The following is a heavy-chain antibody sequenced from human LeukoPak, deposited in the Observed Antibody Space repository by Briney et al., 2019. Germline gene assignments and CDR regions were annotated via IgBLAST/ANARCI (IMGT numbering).Heavy chain of an antibody. CDR1: GGSFSGYY. CDR2: INHSGST. D-gene: IGHD1-26*01. V-gene: IGHV4-34*01. Sequence: KTSETLSLTCAVYGGSFSGYYWSWIRQPPGKGLEWIGEINHSGSTNYNPSLKSRVTISVDTSKNQFSLKLSSVTAADTAVYYCARGGMIGGSYFAALKPSSDNAFDIWGQGTMVTVSS. CDR3: ARGGMIGGSYFAALKPSSDNAFDI. J-gene: IGHJ3*02.